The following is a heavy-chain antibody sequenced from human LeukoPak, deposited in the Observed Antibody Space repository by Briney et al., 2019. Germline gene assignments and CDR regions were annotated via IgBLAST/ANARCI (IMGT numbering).Heavy chain of an antibody. CDR3: ARANFLYCSSSTCLFDY. Sequence: ASVKVSCKASGYTFTDYYMHWVRQAPGQGFEWMGWINPNDGDTNYAQKFQGRVTMSRDTSISTARMEVSRLRSDDTAVYYCARANFLYCSSSTCLFDYWGQGTLVTVSS. J-gene: IGHJ4*02. D-gene: IGHD2-2*01. CDR1: GYTFTDYY. CDR2: INPNDGDT. V-gene: IGHV1-2*02.